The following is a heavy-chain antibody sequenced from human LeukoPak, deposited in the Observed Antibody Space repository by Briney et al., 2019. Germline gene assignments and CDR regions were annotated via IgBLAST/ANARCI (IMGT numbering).Heavy chain of an antibody. CDR1: GYTFTGYY. V-gene: IGHV1-2*06. D-gene: IGHD2-2*01. J-gene: IGHJ1*01. CDR3: ARDGGGEYQLPFQH. CDR2: INPNSSGT. Sequence: GASVKVSCKASGYTFTGYYMHWVRQAPGQGLEWMGRINPNSSGTNYAQKFQGRVTMTRDTFISTAYMELSRLRSDDTAVYYCARDGGGEYQLPFQHWGQGTLVTVSS.